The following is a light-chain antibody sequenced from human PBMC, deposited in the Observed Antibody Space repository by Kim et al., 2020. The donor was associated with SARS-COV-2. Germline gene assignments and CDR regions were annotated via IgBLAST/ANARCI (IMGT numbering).Light chain of an antibody. CDR1: QDISKF. V-gene: IGKV1-33*01. CDR2: DAS. Sequence: LSASVGDSVTITCQASQDISKFLNWYQQKPGKAPKLQIYDASNLESGVPSRFSGSGSGTDFTFTVSSLQPEDIATYFCQQYDNLPYTFGQGTKLEI. CDR3: QQYDNLPYT. J-gene: IGKJ2*01.